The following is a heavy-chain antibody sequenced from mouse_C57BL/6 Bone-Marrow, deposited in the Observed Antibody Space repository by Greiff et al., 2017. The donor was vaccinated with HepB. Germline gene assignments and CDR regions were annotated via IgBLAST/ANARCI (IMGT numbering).Heavy chain of an antibody. J-gene: IGHJ2*01. V-gene: IGHV1-55*01. CDR3: ARNYYGSSYCFDY. CDR1: GYTFTSYW. D-gene: IGHD1-1*01. CDR2: IYPGSGST. Sequence: QVQLQQPGAELVKPGASVKMSCKASGYTFTSYWITWVKQRPGQGLEWIGDIYPGSGSTNYNEKFKSKATLTVDTSSSTAYMQLRSLTSEDSAVYYCARNYYGSSYCFDYWGQGTTLTVSS.